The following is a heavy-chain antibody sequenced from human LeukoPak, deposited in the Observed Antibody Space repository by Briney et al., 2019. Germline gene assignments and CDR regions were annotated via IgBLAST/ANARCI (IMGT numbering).Heavy chain of an antibody. Sequence: PGGSLRLSCADSGISFNNYWMHWVRQAPGQGLAWVSRVNSDGSSTVYADSVKGRFTISRDNARTTVYLQMSSLRLDDTATYYCATGLGHYYDYWGQGSLVTVSS. J-gene: IGHJ4*02. CDR1: GISFNNYW. CDR2: VNSDGSST. V-gene: IGHV3-74*01. D-gene: IGHD3-22*01. CDR3: ATGLGHYYDY.